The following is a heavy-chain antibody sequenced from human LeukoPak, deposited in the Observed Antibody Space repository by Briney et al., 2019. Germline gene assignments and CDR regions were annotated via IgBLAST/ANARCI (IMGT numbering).Heavy chain of an antibody. J-gene: IGHJ4*02. V-gene: IGHV3-74*01. CDR1: GFTFSSYW. D-gene: IGHD2-2*01. Sequence: GGSLRLSCAASGFTFSSYWMHWVRQAPGKGLVWVSRINSDGSSTSYADSVKGRFTISRDNAKNTLYLQMNSLRAEDTAVYYCATDHDQYCSSTSCPKGDYWGQGTLVTVSS. CDR2: INSDGSST. CDR3: ATDHDQYCSSTSCPKGDY.